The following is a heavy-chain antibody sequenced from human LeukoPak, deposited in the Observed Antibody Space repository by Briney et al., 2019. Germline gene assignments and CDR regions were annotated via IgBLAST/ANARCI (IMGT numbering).Heavy chain of an antibody. CDR2: TIPILGIA. CDR1: GGTFSSYA. CDR3: ARDLGNYDYVWGSYRYPFDY. J-gene: IGHJ4*02. Sequence: ASVKVSCKASGGTFSSYAISWVRQAPGQGLEWMGRTIPILGIANYAQKFQGRVTITADKSTSTAYMELSSLRSEDTAVYYCARDLGNYDYVWGSYRYPFDYWGQGTLVTVSS. V-gene: IGHV1-69*04. D-gene: IGHD3-16*02.